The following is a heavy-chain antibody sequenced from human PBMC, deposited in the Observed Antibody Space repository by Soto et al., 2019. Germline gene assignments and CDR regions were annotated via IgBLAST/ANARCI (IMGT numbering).Heavy chain of an antibody. Sequence: QLQLQESGPGLVKPSETLSLTCTVSGGSISSSSYYWGWIRQPPGKGLEWIGSIYYSGSTYYNPSLKSRGTISVDTSKNQFALTLRFVAGADTAVYYCATPRRYCSGGSCYSDYYYGMDVWGQGTTVTVSS. CDR2: IYYSGST. D-gene: IGHD2-15*01. V-gene: IGHV4-39*01. CDR3: ATPRRYCSGGSCYSDYYYGMDV. CDR1: GGSISSSSYY. J-gene: IGHJ6*02.